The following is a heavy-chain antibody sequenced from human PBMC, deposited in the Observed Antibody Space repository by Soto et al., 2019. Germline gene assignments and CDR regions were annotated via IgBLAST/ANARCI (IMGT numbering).Heavy chain of an antibody. CDR3: AKEGTTVTTSRFFDS. V-gene: IGHV1-69*06. Sequence: VQLMQSGADVKKPGSSVKVSCKPSGGTFTTYAISWVRQAPGQGLEWMGKIIPIFGTTTYAQKFHGRVTITADNSTAYIELNSLKSEDTAVYYCAKEGTTVTTSRFFDSWGQGTLVTVSS. D-gene: IGHD4-17*01. CDR1: GGTFTTYA. CDR2: IIPIFGTT. J-gene: IGHJ4*02.